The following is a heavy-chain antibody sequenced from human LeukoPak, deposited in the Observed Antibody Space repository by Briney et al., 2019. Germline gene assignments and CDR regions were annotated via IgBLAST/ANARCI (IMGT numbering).Heavy chain of an antibody. CDR1: GFSVSSNY. Sequence: GGSLRLSCAASGFSVSSNYMTCVRQAPGKGLEWVSVIYSGSSTYYTDSVKGRFTISRHNSKNTLYLQMNSLRPEDTAVYYCARVVAAAGQTFDYWGQGTLVTVSS. CDR3: ARVVAAAGQTFDY. CDR2: IYSGSST. V-gene: IGHV3-53*04. D-gene: IGHD6-13*01. J-gene: IGHJ4*02.